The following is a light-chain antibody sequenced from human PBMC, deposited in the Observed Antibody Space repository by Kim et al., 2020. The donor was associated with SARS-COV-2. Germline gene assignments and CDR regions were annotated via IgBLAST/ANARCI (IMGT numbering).Light chain of an antibody. V-gene: IGKV1-5*03. CDR1: QNINNW. CDR2: KAS. J-gene: IGKJ1*01. CDR3: QQYYSYSRT. Sequence: DIQMTQSPSTLSASVGDRVTITCRASQNINNWLAWYQQKPGTTPKVLIYKASSLESGVPSRFSGSGSGTEFTLTINSLQPDDFATYYCQQYYSYSRTFGQGTKVDIK.